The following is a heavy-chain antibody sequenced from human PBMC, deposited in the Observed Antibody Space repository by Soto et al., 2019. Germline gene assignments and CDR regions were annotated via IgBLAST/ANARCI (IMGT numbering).Heavy chain of an antibody. D-gene: IGHD3-10*01. Sequence: GGSLRLSCAASGFTFSSYGMHWVRQAPGKGLEWVAVIWYDGSKKYYADSVKGRFTISRDDSKNTLYLQMNSLRAEDTAVYYCARDIDTSGRYDSFDPWGQGTLVTVSS. V-gene: IGHV3-33*01. CDR2: IWYDGSKK. CDR1: GFTFSSYG. J-gene: IGHJ5*02. CDR3: ARDIDTSGRYDSFDP.